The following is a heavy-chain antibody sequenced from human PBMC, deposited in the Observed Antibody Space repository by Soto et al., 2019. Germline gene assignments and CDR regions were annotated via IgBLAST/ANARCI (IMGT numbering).Heavy chain of an antibody. CDR2: INPSGGST. CDR3: ARDDERDIVVVPAAMGAFDI. Sequence: GASVKVSCKASGYTFTSYYMHWVRQAPGQGLEWMGIINPSGGSTSYAQKFQGRVTMTRDTSTSTVYMELSSLRSEDTAVYYCARDDERDIVVVPAAMGAFDIWGQGTMVTVSS. V-gene: IGHV1-46*01. D-gene: IGHD2-2*01. CDR1: GYTFTSYY. J-gene: IGHJ3*02.